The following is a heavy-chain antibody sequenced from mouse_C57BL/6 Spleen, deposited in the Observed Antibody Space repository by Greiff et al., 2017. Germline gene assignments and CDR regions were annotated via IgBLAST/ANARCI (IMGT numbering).Heavy chain of an antibody. CDR3: ARHEGPRGYGSSYYAMDD. D-gene: IGHD1-1*01. CDR1: GYTFTEYT. J-gene: IGHJ4*01. CDR2: FYPGSGSI. Sequence: QVQLKESGAELVKPGASVKLSCKASGYTFTEYTIHWVKQRSGQGLEWIGWFYPGSGSIKYNEKFKDKATLTADKSSSTVYMELSRLTSEDSAVYFCARHEGPRGYGSSYYAMDDWGQGTSVTVSS. V-gene: IGHV1-62-2*01.